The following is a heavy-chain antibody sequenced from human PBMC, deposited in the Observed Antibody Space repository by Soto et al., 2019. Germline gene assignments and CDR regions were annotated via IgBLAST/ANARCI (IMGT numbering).Heavy chain of an antibody. Sequence: ASVKVSCKASGYTFTSYGISWVRQAPGQGLEWMGGIIPIFGTANFAQKFQGRVTITADESTSTAYMELSSLRSEDTAVYYCARYLWLKYWFDPWGQGTLVTVSS. CDR3: ARYLWLKYWFDP. CDR2: IIPIFGTA. D-gene: IGHD2-8*01. CDR1: GYTFTSYG. J-gene: IGHJ5*02. V-gene: IGHV1-69*13.